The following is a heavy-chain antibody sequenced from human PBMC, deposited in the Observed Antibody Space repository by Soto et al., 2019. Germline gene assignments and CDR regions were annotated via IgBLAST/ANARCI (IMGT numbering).Heavy chain of an antibody. Sequence: PSETLSLTCAVYGGSFSGYYWSWIRQPPGKGLEWIGEINHSGSTNYNPSLKSRVTISVDTSKNQFSLKLSSVTAADTAVYYCARARTVAAAGTVDYWGQGTLVTVSS. J-gene: IGHJ4*02. CDR3: ARARTVAAAGTVDY. V-gene: IGHV4-34*01. CDR2: INHSGST. CDR1: GGSFSGYY. D-gene: IGHD6-13*01.